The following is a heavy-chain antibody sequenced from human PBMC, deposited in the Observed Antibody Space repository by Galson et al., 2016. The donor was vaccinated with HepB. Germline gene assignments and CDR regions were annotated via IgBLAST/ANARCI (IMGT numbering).Heavy chain of an antibody. Sequence: SVKVSCKASGYTFSNYGISWVRQAPGQGLEWMGWIRAYNGNTNYEQKVQGRVTMTIDTSTSTAYMELRSLRSDDTAVYYCARARTRGGGLFDYWGQGTLVTVSS. V-gene: IGHV1-18*04. D-gene: IGHD3-16*01. J-gene: IGHJ4*02. CDR2: IRAYNGNT. CDR1: GYTFSNYG. CDR3: ARARTRGGGLFDY.